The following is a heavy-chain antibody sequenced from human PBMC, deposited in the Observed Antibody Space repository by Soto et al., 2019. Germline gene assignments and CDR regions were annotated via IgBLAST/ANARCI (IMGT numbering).Heavy chain of an antibody. V-gene: IGHV3-66*01. D-gene: IGHD1-1*01. J-gene: IGHJ4*02. CDR3: ARWTGTTFDY. CDR2: IYGGGAT. CDR1: GFSVGDNY. Sequence: EVPLVESGGGLVQPGGSLRLSCAASGFSVGDNYMSWVRQAPGKGLEWVSIIYGGGATYYHDSVKGRFTISRDSSKNTLHLQMNSLRAEDTAVYYCARWTGTTFDYWGQGTQVSVSS.